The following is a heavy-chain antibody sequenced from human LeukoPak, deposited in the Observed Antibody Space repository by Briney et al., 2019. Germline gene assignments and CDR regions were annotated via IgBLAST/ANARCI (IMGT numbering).Heavy chain of an antibody. CDR1: GGTFSSYA. V-gene: IGHV1-69*04. Sequence: SVKVSCKASGGTFSSYAISWVRQAPGQGLEWMGRIIPILGIANYAQKFQGRVTITADKSTSTAYMELSSLRSEDTAVYYCATAGSRLQSNWFDPWGQGTLVTVSS. CDR3: ATAGSRLQSNWFDP. CDR2: IIPILGIA. J-gene: IGHJ5*02. D-gene: IGHD4-11*01.